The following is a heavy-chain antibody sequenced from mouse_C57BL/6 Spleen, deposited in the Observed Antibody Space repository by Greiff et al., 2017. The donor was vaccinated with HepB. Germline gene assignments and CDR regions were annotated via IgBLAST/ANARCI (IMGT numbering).Heavy chain of an antibody. J-gene: IGHJ1*03. CDR2: ISSGGSYT. Sequence: EVQLQESGGDLVKPGGSLKLSCAASGFTFSSYGMSWVRQTPDKRLEWVATISSGGSYTYYPDSVKGRFTISSDNAKNTLYLQMSSLKSEDTAMYYCARHEYFDVWGTGTTVTVSS. CDR3: ARHEYFDV. CDR1: GFTFSSYG. V-gene: IGHV5-6*01.